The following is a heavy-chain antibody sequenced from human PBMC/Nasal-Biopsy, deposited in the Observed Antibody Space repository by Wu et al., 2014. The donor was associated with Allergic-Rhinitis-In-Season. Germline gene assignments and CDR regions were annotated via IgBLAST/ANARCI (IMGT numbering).Heavy chain of an antibody. CDR3: AKVLALKYSSSWYGLGAFDI. CDR1: GFTFDDYA. Sequence: LRLSCAASGFTFDDYALHWVRQAPGKGLEWVSGISWNSGSRGYADSVRGRFTISRDNAKNSLYLQMNSLRPEDTALYYCAKVLALKYSSSWYGLGAFDIWGQGTMVTVSS. CDR2: ISWNSGSR. J-gene: IGHJ3*02. V-gene: IGHV3-9*01. D-gene: IGHD6-13*01.